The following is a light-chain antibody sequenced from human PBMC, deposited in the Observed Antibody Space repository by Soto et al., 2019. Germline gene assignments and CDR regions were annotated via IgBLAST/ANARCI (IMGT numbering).Light chain of an antibody. CDR3: QQRSNWPTRLPFT. J-gene: IGKJ3*01. Sequence: EIVLTQSPATLSLSPGERATLSCRASQSVSSYLAWYQQKPGQAPRLLIYDASNRATGIPARFSGSGSGTDFTLTISSLEPEDFAVYYCQQRSNWPTRLPFTFGPGTKVDIK. V-gene: IGKV3-11*01. CDR1: QSVSSY. CDR2: DAS.